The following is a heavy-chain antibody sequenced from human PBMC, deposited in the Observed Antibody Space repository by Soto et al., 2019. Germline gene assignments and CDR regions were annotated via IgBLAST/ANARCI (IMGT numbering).Heavy chain of an antibody. Sequence: GESLKISCAASGFTFSSYSMNWVRQAPGKGLEWVSYISSSSSTIYYADSVKGRFTISRDNAKNSLYLQMNSLRDEDTAVYYCARDGDYGDRTYYYYGMDVWGQGTTVTVSS. V-gene: IGHV3-48*02. J-gene: IGHJ6*02. CDR2: ISSSSSTI. CDR1: GFTFSSYS. CDR3: ARDGDYGDRTYYYYGMDV. D-gene: IGHD4-17*01.